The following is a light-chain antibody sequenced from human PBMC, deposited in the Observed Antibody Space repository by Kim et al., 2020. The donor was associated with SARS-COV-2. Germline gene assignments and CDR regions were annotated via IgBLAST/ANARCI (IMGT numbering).Light chain of an antibody. CDR2: GKN. J-gene: IGLJ2*01. V-gene: IGLV3-19*01. CDR3: NSRDSSGNHVV. Sequence: ALGQTVRITCQGDSLRSYYASWYQQKPGQAPVLVIYGKNNRPSGIPDRCSGSSSGNTASLTITGAQAEDEADYYGNSRDSSGNHVVFGGGTKLTVL. CDR1: SLRSYY.